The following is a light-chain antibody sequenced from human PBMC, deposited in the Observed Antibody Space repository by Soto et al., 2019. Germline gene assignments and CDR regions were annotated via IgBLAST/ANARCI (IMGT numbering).Light chain of an antibody. Sequence: QSALTQPASVSGSPGQSITISCTGTSSDVGGYNSVSWYQQHPGKAPKLMIYEVSNRPSGVSNRFSGSKSGNTASLRISGPQAEDEADYFCCSYAGSITYVFGYGTKVTVL. CDR3: CSYAGSITYV. CDR2: EVS. V-gene: IGLV2-23*02. CDR1: SSDVGGYNS. J-gene: IGLJ1*01.